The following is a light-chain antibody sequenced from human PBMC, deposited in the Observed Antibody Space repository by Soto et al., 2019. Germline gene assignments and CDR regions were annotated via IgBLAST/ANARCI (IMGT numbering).Light chain of an antibody. CDR1: QRVSSN. J-gene: IGKJ3*01. CDR3: QQYNNWPTGT. V-gene: IGKV3-15*01. Sequence: EIVMTQSPATLSVSPGERATLSCRASQRVSSNLAWYQQKPGQAPRLLIYGASTRATGIPARFSGSGSGTEFTLTISSLQSEDFAVYYCQQYNNWPTGTFGPGTKVDIK. CDR2: GAS.